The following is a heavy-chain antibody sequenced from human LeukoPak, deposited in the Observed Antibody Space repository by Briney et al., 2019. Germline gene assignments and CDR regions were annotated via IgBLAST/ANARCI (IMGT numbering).Heavy chain of an antibody. J-gene: IGHJ3*02. Sequence: SETLSLTCTVSGGSISSNSYYWGWIRQPPGKGLEWIGSIYHTGSAYYSPSLKSRVTISVDTSKNQLSLKVTSVTAADTAVFYCARLDYGDYSSGEAFDIWGQGTMVTVSS. CDR1: GGSISSNSYY. D-gene: IGHD4-17*01. V-gene: IGHV4-39*01. CDR3: ARLDYGDYSSGEAFDI. CDR2: IYHTGSA.